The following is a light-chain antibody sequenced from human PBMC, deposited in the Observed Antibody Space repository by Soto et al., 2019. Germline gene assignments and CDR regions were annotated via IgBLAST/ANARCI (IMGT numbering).Light chain of an antibody. CDR3: QQYGSSPWT. J-gene: IGKJ1*01. CDR2: GAS. Sequence: EIVLTQSPGTLSLSPGERATLSCRASQSVSSNYLAWYQQKPGQAPRPLIYGASSRATGIPDRFSGSGAGTVVTIKIGRLESEDFAVYYCQQYGSSPWTFGQWTKVEIK. CDR1: QSVSSNY. V-gene: IGKV3-20*01.